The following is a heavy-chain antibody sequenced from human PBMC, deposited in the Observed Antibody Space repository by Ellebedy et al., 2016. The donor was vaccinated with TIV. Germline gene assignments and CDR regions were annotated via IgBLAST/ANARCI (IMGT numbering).Heavy chain of an antibody. Sequence: SVKVSXKASRGTFSSYAISWVRQAPGQGLEWMGRIIPILGIANYAQKFQGRVTITADKSTSTAYMELSSLRSEDTAVYYCARGSSPAYCGGDCYSEYGMDVWGQGTTVTVSS. D-gene: IGHD2-21*02. CDR3: ARGSSPAYCGGDCYSEYGMDV. V-gene: IGHV1-69*04. J-gene: IGHJ6*02. CDR2: IIPILGIA. CDR1: RGTFSSYA.